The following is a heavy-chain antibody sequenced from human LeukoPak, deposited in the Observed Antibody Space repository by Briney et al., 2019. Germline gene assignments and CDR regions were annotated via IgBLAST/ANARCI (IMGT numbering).Heavy chain of an antibody. V-gene: IGHV4-34*01. CDR3: ARARGYDYYY. J-gene: IGHJ4*02. Sequence: PGGSLRLSCAASGFTFSSYSMNWVRQPPGKGLEWIGEINHSGSTNYNPSLKSRVTISVDTSKNQFSLKLSSVTAADTAVYYCARARGYDYYYWGQGTLVTVSS. CDR1: GFTFSSYS. CDR2: INHSGST. D-gene: IGHD5-12*01.